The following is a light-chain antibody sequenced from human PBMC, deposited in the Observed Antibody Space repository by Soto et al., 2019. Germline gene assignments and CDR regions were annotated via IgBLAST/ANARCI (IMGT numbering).Light chain of an antibody. CDR3: QQLTVWPPQWT. CDR2: DAA. Sequence: EVVLTQSPDTLSLPPGERATLSCRASQRISSYLAWYQQKPGQAPRLLIYDAASRATGIPTRFSGSGSGTDFTFTITSREHEDYAVYYCQQLTVWPPQWTFGQGTKVEIK. CDR1: QRISSY. V-gene: IGKV3-11*01. J-gene: IGKJ1*01.